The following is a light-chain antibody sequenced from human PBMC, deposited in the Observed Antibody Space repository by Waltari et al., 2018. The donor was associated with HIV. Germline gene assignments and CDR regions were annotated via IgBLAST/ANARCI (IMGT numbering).Light chain of an antibody. CDR3: ASYTCRSIPWV. CDR1: SSDIGGYNY. J-gene: IGLJ3*02. Sequence: QSALTQPASVSGSPGQSITISCTGTSSDIGGYNYVSWYQQHPDKPPKVLIYDVINRPSGISDRFSGSKSCNTASLTISGLQAEDEADYYCASYTCRSIPWVFGGGTKLNV. V-gene: IGLV2-14*03. CDR2: DVI.